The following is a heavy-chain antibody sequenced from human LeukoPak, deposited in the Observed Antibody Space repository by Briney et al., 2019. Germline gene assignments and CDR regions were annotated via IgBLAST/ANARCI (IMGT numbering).Heavy chain of an antibody. J-gene: IGHJ4*02. V-gene: IGHV3-21*01. Sequence: GGSLRLSCAASGFTFSSYSMNWVRQAPGKGLEWVSSISSSSSYIYYADSVKGRFTISRDNAKNSLYLQMNSLRDEDTAVYYCARDSPSKRVNNNNSSDVAYWGQGTLVIVSS. D-gene: IGHD6-6*01. CDR1: GFTFSSYS. CDR2: ISSSSSYI. CDR3: ARDSPSKRVNNNNSSDVAY.